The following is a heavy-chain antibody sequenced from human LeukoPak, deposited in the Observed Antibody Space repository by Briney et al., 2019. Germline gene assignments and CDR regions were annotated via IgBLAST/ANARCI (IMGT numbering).Heavy chain of an antibody. D-gene: IGHD3-9*01. CDR1: GGTFSSYA. V-gene: IGHV1-69*13. CDR2: IIPIFGTA. CDR3: ARVQYYDTSLVWFDP. Sequence: SVKVSCKASGGTFSSYAISWVRQAPGQGLEWMGGIIPIFGTANYAQKFQGRVTITADESTSTAYVELSSLRSEDTAVYYCARVQYYDTSLVWFDPWGQGTLVTVSS. J-gene: IGHJ5*02.